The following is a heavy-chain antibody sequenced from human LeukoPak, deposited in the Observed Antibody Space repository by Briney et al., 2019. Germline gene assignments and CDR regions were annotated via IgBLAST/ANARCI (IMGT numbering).Heavy chain of an antibody. CDR1: GYTFTGYY. D-gene: IGHD2-2*01. Sequence: ASVKVSCKASGYTFTGYYMHWVRQAPGQGLEWMGWIIPNSGGTNYAQKFQGRVTMTRDTSISTAYMELSRLRSDDTAVYYCARVPHKVVPAGGAFDIWGQGTMVTVSS. V-gene: IGHV1-2*02. CDR2: IIPNSGGT. J-gene: IGHJ3*02. CDR3: ARVPHKVVPAGGAFDI.